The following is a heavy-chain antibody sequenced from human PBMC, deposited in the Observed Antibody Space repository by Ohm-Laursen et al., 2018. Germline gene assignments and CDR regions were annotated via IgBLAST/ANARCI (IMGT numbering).Heavy chain of an antibody. CDR3: ARTYCSGGSCYNYYGMDV. CDR2: IIPIFGTA. Sequence: SVKVSCKASGGTFSSYAISWVRQAPGQGLEWMGGIIPIFGTANYAQKFQGRVTITADKSTSTAYMELSSLRSEDTAVYYCARTYCSGGSCYNYYGMDVWGQGTTVTVSS. D-gene: IGHD2-15*01. J-gene: IGHJ6*02. V-gene: IGHV1-69*06. CDR1: GGTFSSYA.